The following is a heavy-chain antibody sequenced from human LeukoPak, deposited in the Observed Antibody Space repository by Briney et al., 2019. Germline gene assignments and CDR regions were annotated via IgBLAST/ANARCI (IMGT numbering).Heavy chain of an antibody. V-gene: IGHV1-8*03. CDR1: GYTFTSYY. CDR3: ARGIGDYATVNWFDA. Sequence: GASVKVSCKASGYTFTSYYMNWVRQAPGQELEWMGWMNPNSGNTDYAQKFQGRVTITRNTSISTAYMELSSLRSEDTAEYYCARGIGDYATVNWFDAWGQGTLVTVSS. CDR2: MNPNSGNT. J-gene: IGHJ5*02. D-gene: IGHD2-2*01.